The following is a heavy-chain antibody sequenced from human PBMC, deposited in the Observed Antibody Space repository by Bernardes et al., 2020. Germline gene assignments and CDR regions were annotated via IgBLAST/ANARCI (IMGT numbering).Heavy chain of an antibody. D-gene: IGHD1-26*01. Sequence: GGSLRLSCAASGFTFDDYAMHWVRQAPGKGLEWVSGISWNSGSIGYADSVKGRFTISRDNAKNSLYLQMNSLRAEDTALYYCAKGPRTEWELLTDYWGQGTLVTVSS. CDR2: ISWNSGSI. V-gene: IGHV3-9*01. CDR3: AKGPRTEWELLTDY. J-gene: IGHJ4*02. CDR1: GFTFDDYA.